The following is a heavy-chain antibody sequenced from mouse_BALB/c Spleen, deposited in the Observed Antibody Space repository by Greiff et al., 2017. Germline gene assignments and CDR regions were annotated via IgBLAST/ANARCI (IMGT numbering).Heavy chain of an antibody. J-gene: IGHJ2*01. D-gene: IGHD3-2*01. CDR3: ARGARQLGDY. V-gene: IGHV1-7*01. Sequence: QVQLQQSGAELAKPGASVKMSCKASGYTFTSYWMHWVKQRPGQGLEWIGYINPSTGYTEYNLKFKDKGTLTADKSSSTAYMQLSSLTSEDSAVYYCARGARQLGDYWGQGTTLTVSS. CDR2: INPSTGYT. CDR1: GYTFTSYW.